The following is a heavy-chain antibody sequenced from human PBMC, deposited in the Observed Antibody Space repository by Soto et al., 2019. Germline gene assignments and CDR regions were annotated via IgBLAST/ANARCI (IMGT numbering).Heavy chain of an antibody. CDR3: ARMYSSGSGWFHP. CDR1: GYSITAGGYY. J-gene: IGHJ5*02. CDR2: FYSSGSI. Sequence: SETLSLTCSVSGYSITAGGYYWSWIRQHPGKGLEWIGSFYSSGSIICNPSLKSRVSISGDTSRNQFSMTLTSVTAADTALYYCARMYSSGSGWFHPWGQGTLVTVSS. V-gene: IGHV4-31*03. D-gene: IGHD3-22*01.